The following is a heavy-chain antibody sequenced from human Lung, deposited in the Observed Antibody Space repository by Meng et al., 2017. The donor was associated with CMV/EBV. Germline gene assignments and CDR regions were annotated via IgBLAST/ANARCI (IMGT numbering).Heavy chain of an antibody. Sequence: TXSLTCAVYGGSFSGYYWSWIRQPPGKGLEWIGEINHSGSTNYNPSLKSRVTISVDTSKNQFSLKLSSVTAADTAVYYCARGEIVRKGVDYWGQGTLVTVSS. CDR1: GGSFSGYY. CDR3: ARGEIVRKGVDY. J-gene: IGHJ4*02. V-gene: IGHV4-34*01. CDR2: INHSGST. D-gene: IGHD3-16*02.